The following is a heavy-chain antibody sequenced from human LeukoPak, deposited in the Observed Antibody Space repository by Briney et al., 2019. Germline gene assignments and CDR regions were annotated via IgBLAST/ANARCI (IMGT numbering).Heavy chain of an antibody. Sequence: SQTLSLTCTVSGGSISSGRYYWSWIRQHPGKGLEWIGYIYYSGSTYYNPSLKSRVTISVDTSKNQFSLKLSSVTAADTAVYYCARDRGTYNKASLGWFDPWGQGTLVTVSS. D-gene: IGHD1-1*01. CDR2: IYYSGST. V-gene: IGHV4-31*03. J-gene: IGHJ5*02. CDR1: GGSISSGRYY. CDR3: ARDRGTYNKASLGWFDP.